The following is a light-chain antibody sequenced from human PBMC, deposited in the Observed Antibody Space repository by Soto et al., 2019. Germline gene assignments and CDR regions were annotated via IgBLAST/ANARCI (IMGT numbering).Light chain of an antibody. CDR2: DTS. CDR1: QDISNY. CDR3: QQYDSLPLS. Sequence: IQMTRSPSSLSASVGDRVTITCQASQDISNYLNWYQQKPGKAPKLLIYDTSTLEPGVPSRFSGSGTATDFTLTISSLQPEDIATYYCQQYDSLPLSFGPGTKVDV. V-gene: IGKV1-33*01. J-gene: IGKJ3*01.